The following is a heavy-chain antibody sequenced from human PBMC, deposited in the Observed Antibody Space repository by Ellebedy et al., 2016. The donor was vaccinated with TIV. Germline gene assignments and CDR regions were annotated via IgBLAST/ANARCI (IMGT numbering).Heavy chain of an antibody. V-gene: IGHV3-7*01. D-gene: IGHD4-17*01. CDR1: GFNFRSYW. Sequence: GESLKISCAASGFNFRSYWMTWVRQAPGKGLEWVAKIRQEGDEIYYVDSAKGRFTISRDNAKNSLFLQMNSLRVEDTAVYYCARRASYGDYAVQVNPWFDPWGQGTLVTVSS. CDR2: IRQEGDEI. J-gene: IGHJ5*02. CDR3: ARRASYGDYAVQVNPWFDP.